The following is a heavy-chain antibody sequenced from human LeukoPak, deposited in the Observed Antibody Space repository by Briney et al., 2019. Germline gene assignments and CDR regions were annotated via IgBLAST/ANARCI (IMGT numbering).Heavy chain of an antibody. V-gene: IGHV3-23*01. D-gene: IGHD2-15*01. CDR2: ISAGGGNT. Sequence: GGSLRLSCAASGFTFSSYAMSWVRQAPGKGLEWVSAISAGGGNTYYADSVKGRFTISRDNSKNTLYLQMNSLRAEDTAVYCCAKAGCGDGSCYYAEYFQHWGQGTLVTVSS. CDR1: GFTFSSYA. J-gene: IGHJ1*01. CDR3: AKAGCGDGSCYYAEYFQH.